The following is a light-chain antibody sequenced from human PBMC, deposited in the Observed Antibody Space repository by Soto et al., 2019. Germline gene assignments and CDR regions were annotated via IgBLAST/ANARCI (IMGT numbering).Light chain of an antibody. J-gene: IGLJ3*02. Sequence: QSALTQPASVSGSPGQSITISCTGTSSDVGGYNYVSWYQQHPGKAPKLMIYEVSNRPSGVSNRFSGSKSGNTASLTISGLGAEDGADYYRSSYTSTSTRVFGGGTKLTVL. CDR3: SSYTSTSTRV. V-gene: IGLV2-14*01. CDR2: EVS. CDR1: SSDVGGYNY.